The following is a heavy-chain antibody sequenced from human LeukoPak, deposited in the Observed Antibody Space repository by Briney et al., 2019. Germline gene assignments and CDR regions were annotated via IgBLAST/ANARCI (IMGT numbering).Heavy chain of an antibody. CDR1: GFTFSSYA. J-gene: IGHJ4*02. CDR3: GVYSSSWHDY. Sequence: GGSLRLSCAAFGFTFSSYAMSWVRQAPGKGLEWVSVISGSGGSTNYADSVKGRFTISRDNSKNTLYLQMNSLRAEDTAVYYCGVYSSSWHDYWGQGTLVTVSS. CDR2: ISGSGGST. V-gene: IGHV3-23*01. D-gene: IGHD6-13*01.